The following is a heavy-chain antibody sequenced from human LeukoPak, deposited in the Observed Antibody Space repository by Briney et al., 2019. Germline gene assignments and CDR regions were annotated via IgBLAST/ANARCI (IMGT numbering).Heavy chain of an antibody. D-gene: IGHD2/OR15-2a*01. Sequence: SETLSLTCTVSGYSISSGYYWGWIRQPPGKGLEWIGSIYHSGSTYYNPSLKSRVTISVDTSKNQFPLKLSSVTAADTAVYYCAGPNMGASWGQGTLVTVSS. CDR2: IYHSGST. CDR3: AGPNMGAS. V-gene: IGHV4-38-2*02. CDR1: GYSISSGYY. J-gene: IGHJ5*02.